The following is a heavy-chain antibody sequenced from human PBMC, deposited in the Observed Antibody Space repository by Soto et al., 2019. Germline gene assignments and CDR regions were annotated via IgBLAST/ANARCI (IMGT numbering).Heavy chain of an antibody. CDR1: GVSITPYF. Sequence: QVQRQESGPGLVKPSETLSLTCTVSGVSITPYFWSWIRQPAGEAPEWLGHIYASGRTTYNPSLKSRVTMCVSQTQVSLRLTSVTAADTAVYYCARHFDVDPSLDHYYFDLWGRGALVTVAS. J-gene: IGHJ2*01. CDR2: IYASGRT. D-gene: IGHD3-9*01. V-gene: IGHV4-4*07. CDR3: ARHFDVDPSLDHYYFDL.